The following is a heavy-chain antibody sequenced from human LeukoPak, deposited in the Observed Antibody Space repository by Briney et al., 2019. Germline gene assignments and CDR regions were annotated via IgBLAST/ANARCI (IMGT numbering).Heavy chain of an antibody. V-gene: IGHV4-38-2*02. CDR2: IYWSGRT. D-gene: IGHD5-24*01. CDR3: ARGWLEQLFDS. Sequence: SETLSLTCTVSGYSISSGYYWGWIRQPPGKGLEWIGYIYWSGRTHYNPSLKSRVTISVDTSKNEFSLNLNSVTAADTAVYYCARGWLEQLFDSWGQGTLVTVYS. J-gene: IGHJ4*02. CDR1: GYSISSGYY.